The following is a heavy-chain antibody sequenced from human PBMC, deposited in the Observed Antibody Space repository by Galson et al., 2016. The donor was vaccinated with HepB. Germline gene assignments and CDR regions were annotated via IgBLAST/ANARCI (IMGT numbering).Heavy chain of an antibody. CDR1: GYTFSSYG. CDR2: ISPYNSNT. J-gene: IGHJ6*02. CDR3: ARESNPYIVVVAAAKTYGMDV. Sequence: SVKVSCKASGYTFSSYGITWVRQAPGQGLQWMGVISPYNSNTNYAQKFQGRVTMTTDTSTSTAYMELRSLTSDDTAVCYCARESNPYIVVVAAAKTYGMDVWGQGTTVTVSS. V-gene: IGHV1-18*04. D-gene: IGHD2-15*01.